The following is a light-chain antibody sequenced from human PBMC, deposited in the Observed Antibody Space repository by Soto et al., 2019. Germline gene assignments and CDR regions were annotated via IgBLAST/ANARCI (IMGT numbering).Light chain of an antibody. Sequence: QSVLTQPPSVSGAPGQRVTISCTGSSSNIGAGYDVHWYQQLPGTAPKLLIYGNSNRPSGVPDRFSGSKSGTSASLAITGLQAEYEADYYCQSYDSSLSGWVFGGGTKLTV. CDR1: SSNIGAGYD. V-gene: IGLV1-40*01. CDR3: QSYDSSLSGWV. CDR2: GNS. J-gene: IGLJ3*02.